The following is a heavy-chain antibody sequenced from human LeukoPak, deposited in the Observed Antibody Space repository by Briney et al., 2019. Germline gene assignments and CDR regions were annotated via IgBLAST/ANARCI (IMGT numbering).Heavy chain of an antibody. J-gene: IGHJ4*02. CDR1: GFTFSSYW. CDR3: ARAYDYDDSSGYSFDY. Sequence: HSGGSLRLSCAASGFTFSSYWMHWVRHAPGKGQVWVSRINTDGTTTDYADSVQGRFTISRDNAKSTLYLQMHSLRVEDTAVYHCARAYDYDDSSGYSFDYWGQGTLVTVSS. V-gene: IGHV3-74*01. CDR2: INTDGTTT. D-gene: IGHD3-22*01.